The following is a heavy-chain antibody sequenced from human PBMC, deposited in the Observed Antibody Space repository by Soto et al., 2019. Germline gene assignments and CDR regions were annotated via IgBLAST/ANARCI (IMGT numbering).Heavy chain of an antibody. CDR2: INPSGGST. Sequence: ASVKVSCKASGYTFTSYYMHWVRQDPGKGLEWMGIINPSGGSTSYAQKFQGRVTMTRDTSTSTVYMELSRLRSEETAVYYCARAGAAAGTETSYYYYYGMDVWG. D-gene: IGHD6-13*01. J-gene: IGHJ6*02. CDR1: GYTFTSYY. V-gene: IGHV1-46*01. CDR3: ARAGAAAGTETSYYYYYGMDV.